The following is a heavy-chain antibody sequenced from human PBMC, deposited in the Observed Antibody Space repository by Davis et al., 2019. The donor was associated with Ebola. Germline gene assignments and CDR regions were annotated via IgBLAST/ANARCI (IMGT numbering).Heavy chain of an antibody. CDR1: GYSFTSYG. V-gene: IGHV1-18*04. Sequence: AASVKVSCKSSGYSFTSYGINWVRQAPGQGLEWMGWISAYNGNTNYAQKFLGRVTMTTDTTTSTAYIELRSLRSDDTAVYYCARGERYITGWYGGYWGQGTLVTLSS. CDR2: ISAYNGNT. CDR3: ARGERYITGWYGGY. J-gene: IGHJ4*02. D-gene: IGHD6-19*01.